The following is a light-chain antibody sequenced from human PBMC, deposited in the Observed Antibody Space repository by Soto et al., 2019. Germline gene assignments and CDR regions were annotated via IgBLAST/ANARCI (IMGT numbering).Light chain of an antibody. CDR2: AVG. V-gene: IGLV2-11*01. J-gene: IGLJ1*01. Sequence: QSVLTQPRSVSGSAGQSVTISCTGTSSDIGAYNAVAWYQQHPDKAPKLIIFAVGKRPSGVPDRFSGSKSGNTASLTISGLQAEDEADYYCSSYAGNYIYVFATGTKSPS. CDR1: SSDIGAYNA. CDR3: SSYAGNYIYV.